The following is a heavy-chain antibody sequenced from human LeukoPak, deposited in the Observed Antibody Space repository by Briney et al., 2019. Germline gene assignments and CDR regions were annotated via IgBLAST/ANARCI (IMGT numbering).Heavy chain of an antibody. J-gene: IGHJ3*02. CDR3: ARVSPNWNDVSTAFDI. CDR1: GGSISSSNW. CDR2: IYHSGST. V-gene: IGHV4-4*02. Sequence: SGTLSLTCAVSGGSISSSNWWSWVRQPPGKGLEWIGEIYHSGSTNYNPSLKSRVTISVDKSKNQFSLKLSSVTAADTAVYYCARVSPNWNDVSTAFDIWGQGTMVTVSS. D-gene: IGHD1-1*01.